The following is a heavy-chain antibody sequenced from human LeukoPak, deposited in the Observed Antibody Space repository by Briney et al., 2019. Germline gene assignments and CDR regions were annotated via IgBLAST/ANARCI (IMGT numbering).Heavy chain of an antibody. CDR3: ARRWYSYGPSYWYFDL. Sequence: GESLKISCKGSGYSFTNYWIGWVRQMPGKGLEWMGIIYPGDSDTRYSPSFQGQVTISADKSISTAYLQWSSLKASDTAMFYCARRWYSYGPSYWYFDLWGRGTLVTVSS. CDR1: GYSFTNYW. J-gene: IGHJ2*01. V-gene: IGHV5-51*01. D-gene: IGHD5-18*01. CDR2: IYPGDSDT.